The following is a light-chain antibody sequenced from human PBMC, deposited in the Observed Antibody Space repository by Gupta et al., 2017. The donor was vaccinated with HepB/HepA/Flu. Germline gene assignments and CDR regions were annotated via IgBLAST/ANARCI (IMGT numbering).Light chain of an antibody. CDR2: LGS. Sequence: IVMTQPPLLLPVTPGEPASISCRSSQSLLHSNGYNYLDWYLQKPGQSPQLLIYLGSNRAFGVPDRFSGRGSVTDFTLKISRAEDEDVGVYYGRQGLPTRTFDQGTKVEIK. CDR3: RQGLPTRT. V-gene: IGKV2-28*01. CDR1: QSLLHSNGYNY. J-gene: IGKJ1*01.